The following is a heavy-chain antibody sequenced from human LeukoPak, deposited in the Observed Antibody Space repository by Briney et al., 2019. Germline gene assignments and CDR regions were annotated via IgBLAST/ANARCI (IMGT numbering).Heavy chain of an antibody. J-gene: IGHJ6*03. Sequence: ASVKVSCKASGYTFTSYYMHWVRQAPGQGLEWMGIINPSGGSTSYAQKFQGRVTMTRDTSTSTVYMELSSLRSEDTGVYYCARTGYGSSWSVVRYYYYYYMDVWGKGTTVTISS. CDR3: ARTGYGSSWSVVRYYYYYYMDV. CDR2: INPSGGST. CDR1: GYTFTSYY. V-gene: IGHV1-46*01. D-gene: IGHD6-13*01.